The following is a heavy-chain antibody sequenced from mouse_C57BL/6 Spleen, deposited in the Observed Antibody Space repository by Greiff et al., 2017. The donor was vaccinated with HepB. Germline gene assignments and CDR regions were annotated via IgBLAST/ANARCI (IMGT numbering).Heavy chain of an antibody. CDR3: ARKDDTLYYYAMDY. V-gene: IGHV1-39*01. Sequence: EVQLVESGPELVKPGASVKISCKASGYSFTDYNMNWVKQSNGKSLEWIGVINPNYGTTSYNQKFKGKATLTVDQSSSTAYMQLNSLTSEDSAVYYCARKDDTLYYYAMDYWGQGTSVTVSS. CDR2: INPNYGTT. J-gene: IGHJ4*01. D-gene: IGHD2-3*01. CDR1: GYSFTDYN.